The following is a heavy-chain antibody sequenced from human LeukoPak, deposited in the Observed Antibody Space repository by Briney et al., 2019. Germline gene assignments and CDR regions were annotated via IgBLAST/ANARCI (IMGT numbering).Heavy chain of an antibody. D-gene: IGHD3-22*01. CDR2: INPNSSGT. CDR1: GYTFTGYY. Sequence: GASVNLSCKASGYTFTGYYMHWVRQAPGQGLEWMGWINPNSSGTNYAQKFQGRVTMTRDTSISTAYMELSRLRSDDTAVYYCARVHYYDSSGAPFDIWGQGTMVTVSS. CDR3: ARVHYYDSSGAPFDI. V-gene: IGHV1-2*02. J-gene: IGHJ3*02.